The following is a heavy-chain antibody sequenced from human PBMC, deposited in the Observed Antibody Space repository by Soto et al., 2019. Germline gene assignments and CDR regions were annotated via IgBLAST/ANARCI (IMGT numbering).Heavy chain of an antibody. J-gene: IGHJ6*03. CDR3: ARGGLVVVPAAMGNYYYYVDV. CDR2: MNPNSGNT. CDR1: GYTFTSYG. V-gene: IGHV1-8*02. D-gene: IGHD2-2*01. Sequence: GSVKVSCKASGYTFTSYGINWVRQATGQGLEWMGWMNPNSGNTDYAQKFQGRVTMTRNTSISTAYMELSSLRSEDTAVYYCARGGLVVVPAAMGNYYYYVDVWGKGTTVTVSS.